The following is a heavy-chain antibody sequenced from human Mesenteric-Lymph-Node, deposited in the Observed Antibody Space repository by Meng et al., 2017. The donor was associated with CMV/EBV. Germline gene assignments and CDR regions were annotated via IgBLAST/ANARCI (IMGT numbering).Heavy chain of an antibody. CDR1: GGSISSSTYY. D-gene: IGHD4-17*01. V-gene: IGHV4-39*01. CDR3: ARHLYGDYGGFDY. Sequence: VSGGSISSSTYYWGWIRQPPGKGLEWIGSIYYTGSTYYNPSLKSRVTISVDTSKNQFSLKLSSVTAADTAVYYCARHLYGDYGGFDYWGQGTLVTSPQ. J-gene: IGHJ4*02. CDR2: IYYTGST.